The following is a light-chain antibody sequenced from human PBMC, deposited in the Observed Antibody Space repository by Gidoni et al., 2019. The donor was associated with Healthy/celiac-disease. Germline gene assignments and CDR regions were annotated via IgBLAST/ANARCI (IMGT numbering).Light chain of an antibody. CDR3: QQYNSYSNT. Sequence: DIQMTQSPSTRSASVGDRVTITCRASQSISSWLAWYQQKPGKAPKLRIYNASSLESGVPSRFSGSGSGTEFTLTISSLQPYDFATHSCQQYNSYSNTFGQGTKLEIK. J-gene: IGKJ2*01. CDR2: NAS. CDR1: QSISSW. V-gene: IGKV1-5*03.